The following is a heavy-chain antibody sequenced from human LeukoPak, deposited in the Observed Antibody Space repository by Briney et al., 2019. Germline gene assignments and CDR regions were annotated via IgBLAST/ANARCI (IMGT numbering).Heavy chain of an antibody. Sequence: GGSLRLSCEASGFTFIRNGMHWVRQAPGKGLEWVAFLRYDGSNQYYADSVHGRFTISRDNSKNTLYLQMYSLRAEDTAVYYCARDDPHYDILTGYYPIDSWGQGTLVTVSS. CDR1: GFTFIRNG. J-gene: IGHJ4*02. CDR2: LRYDGSNQ. D-gene: IGHD3-9*01. V-gene: IGHV3-30*02. CDR3: ARDDPHYDILTGYYPIDS.